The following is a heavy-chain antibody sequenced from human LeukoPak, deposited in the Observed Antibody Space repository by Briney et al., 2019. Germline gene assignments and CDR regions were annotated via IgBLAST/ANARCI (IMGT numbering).Heavy chain of an antibody. CDR3: ASPPIAAAGIGYYFDY. Sequence: PGRSLRLSCAASGFTFSSYAMHWVRQAPGKGLEWVAVISYDGSNKYYADSVKGRFTISRDNSKNTLYLQMNSLRAEDTAVYYCASPPIAAAGIGYYFDYWGQGTLVTVSS. V-gene: IGHV3-30-3*01. CDR2: ISYDGSNK. J-gene: IGHJ4*02. D-gene: IGHD6-13*01. CDR1: GFTFSSYA.